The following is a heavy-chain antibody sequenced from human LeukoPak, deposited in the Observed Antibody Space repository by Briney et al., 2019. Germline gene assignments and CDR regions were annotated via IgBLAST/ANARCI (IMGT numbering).Heavy chain of an antibody. V-gene: IGHV3-30-3*01. J-gene: IGHJ6*02. CDR1: GFTFSGYA. D-gene: IGHD2-2*01. CDR2: ISYDGSNE. Sequence: PGRSLRLSCAASGFTFSGYAMHWVRQAPGKGLEWVAVISYDGSNEYYADSVKGRFTISRDNSKNTLFLQVNSLRAEDTAVYYCARDYCSSTSCYFPDSGMDVWGQGTTVTVSS. CDR3: ARDYCSSTSCYFPDSGMDV.